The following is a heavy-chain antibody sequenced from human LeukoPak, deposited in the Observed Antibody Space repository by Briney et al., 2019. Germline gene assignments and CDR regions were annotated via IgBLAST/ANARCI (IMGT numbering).Heavy chain of an antibody. Sequence: SVKVSCKASGGTFSSYAISWVRQAPGQGLEWMGRIIPILGIANYAQKFQGRVTITADKSTSTAYMELSSLRSEDTAVYYCAVVPAAKVVWFDPWGQGTLVTVSS. CDR2: IIPILGIA. J-gene: IGHJ5*02. D-gene: IGHD2-2*01. CDR1: GGTFSSYA. CDR3: AVVPAAKVVWFDP. V-gene: IGHV1-69*04.